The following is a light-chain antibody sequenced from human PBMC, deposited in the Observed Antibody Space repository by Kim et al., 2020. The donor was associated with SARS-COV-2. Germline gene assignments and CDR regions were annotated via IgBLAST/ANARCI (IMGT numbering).Light chain of an antibody. J-gene: IGKJ1*01. CDR3: QHYGYSLWT. CDR2: GAS. CDR1: QTISSAY. Sequence: EIVLTQSPGTLSLSPGERAILSCRASQTISSAYLAWYQRKPGQAPRLLIYGASSRATGITDRFSGSGSGTDFTLAISGLEPEDFAVYYCQHYGYSLWTFGQGTKVDIK. V-gene: IGKV3-20*01.